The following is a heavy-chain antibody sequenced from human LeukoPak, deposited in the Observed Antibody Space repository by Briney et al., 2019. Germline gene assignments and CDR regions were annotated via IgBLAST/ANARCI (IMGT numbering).Heavy chain of an antibody. Sequence: GGSLRLSCAASGFTFSSYAMSWVRQAPEKGLEWVSAISGSGGSTYYADSVKGRFTISRDNPKNTLYLQMNSLRAEDTAVYYCTKDVLRYFDWLVSYWGQGTLVTVSS. D-gene: IGHD3-9*01. V-gene: IGHV3-23*01. CDR1: GFTFSSYA. CDR3: TKDVLRYFDWLVSY. CDR2: ISGSGGST. J-gene: IGHJ4*02.